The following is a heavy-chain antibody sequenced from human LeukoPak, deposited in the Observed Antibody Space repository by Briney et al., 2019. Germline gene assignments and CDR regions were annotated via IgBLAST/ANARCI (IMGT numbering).Heavy chain of an antibody. D-gene: IGHD6-13*01. V-gene: IGHV3-20*03. Sequence: GGALRHSSAASGFTLADYGMSWVRPAPRKGLGWGSGIKWIGGGTGYADTLKGRFTISRDNAKNSLYLQMNSLRAEDTAFYYGAKMAGAGYYFYMDVWGKGPTVTVPS. CDR2: IKWIGGGT. J-gene: IGHJ6*03. CDR1: GFTLADYG. CDR3: AKMAGAGYYFYMDV.